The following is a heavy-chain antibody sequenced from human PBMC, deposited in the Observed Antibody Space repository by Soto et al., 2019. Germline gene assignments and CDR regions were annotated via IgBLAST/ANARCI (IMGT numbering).Heavy chain of an antibody. D-gene: IGHD2-8*01. CDR3: AKNGQPPYYYYGMDV. J-gene: IGHJ6*02. V-gene: IGHV1-18*01. CDR1: GYTFTRYG. Sequence: ASVKVSCKASGYTFTRYGISWVRQAPGQGLEWMGWISGYNGDTNYAQKFQGRVTMTVDTSTTTAFMELRSLTSDDRAVYYCAKNGQPPYYYYGMDVWGQGTTVTVSS. CDR2: ISGYNGDT.